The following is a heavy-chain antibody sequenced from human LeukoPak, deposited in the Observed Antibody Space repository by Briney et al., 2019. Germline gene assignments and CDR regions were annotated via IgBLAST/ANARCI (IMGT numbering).Heavy chain of an antibody. Sequence: ASVKVSCKVSGYTLTELSMHWVRQAPGKGLEWMGGFDPEDGEIIYAQKFQGRVTMTEDTSTDTAYMELSSLRSEDTAVYYCATGVTDFWSGYNDYWGQGTLVTVSS. J-gene: IGHJ4*02. CDR1: GYTLTELS. CDR3: ATGVTDFWSGYNDY. D-gene: IGHD3-3*01. V-gene: IGHV1-24*01. CDR2: FDPEDGEI.